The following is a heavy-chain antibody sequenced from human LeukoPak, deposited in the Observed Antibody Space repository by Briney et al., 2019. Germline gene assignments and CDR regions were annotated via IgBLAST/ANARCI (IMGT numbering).Heavy chain of an antibody. J-gene: IGHJ4*02. CDR1: GGSISSYY. Sequence: SETLSLTCTVPGGSISSYYWSWIRQPPGKGLEWIGYIYYSGSTNYNPSLKSRVTISVDTSKNQFSLKLSSVTAADTAVYYCARANYYDSSAPFFDYWGQGTLVTVSS. V-gene: IGHV4-59*01. CDR3: ARANYYDSSAPFFDY. D-gene: IGHD3-22*01. CDR2: IYYSGST.